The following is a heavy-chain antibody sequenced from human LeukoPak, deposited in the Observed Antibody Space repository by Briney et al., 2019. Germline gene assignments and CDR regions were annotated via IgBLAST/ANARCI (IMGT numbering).Heavy chain of an antibody. Sequence: SETLSLTCTVSGGSISSGSYHWSCIRQPAGKGLEWIGRIYTSGSTNYNPSLKSRVTISVDTSKNQFSLKLSSVTAADTAVYYCAREKTTVTSDAFDIWGQGTMVTVSS. CDR2: IYTSGST. CDR3: AREKTTVTSDAFDI. J-gene: IGHJ3*02. CDR1: GGSISSGSYH. V-gene: IGHV4-61*02. D-gene: IGHD4-17*01.